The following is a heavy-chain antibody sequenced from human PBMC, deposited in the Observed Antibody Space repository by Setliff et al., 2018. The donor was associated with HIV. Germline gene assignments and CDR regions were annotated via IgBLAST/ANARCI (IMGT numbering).Heavy chain of an antibody. CDR3: AKAAPSGYFDWLQSYYYYGMDV. D-gene: IGHD3-9*01. Sequence: VGSLRLSCAASGFTFSNYAMSWVRQAPGKGLEWVSAISGSGGSTYYADSVKGRFTISRDNSKNTLYLQMNSLRAEDTAVYYCAKAAPSGYFDWLQSYYYYGMDVWGQGTTVTVSS. CDR1: GFTFSNYA. CDR2: ISGSGGST. V-gene: IGHV3-23*01. J-gene: IGHJ6*02.